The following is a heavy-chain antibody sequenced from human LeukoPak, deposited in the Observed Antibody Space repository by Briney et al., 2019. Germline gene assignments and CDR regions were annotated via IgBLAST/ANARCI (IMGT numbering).Heavy chain of an antibody. J-gene: IGHJ4*02. V-gene: IGHV4-59*01. CDR3: ARGSVVVPAALFDY. CDR2: IYYSGST. Sequence: PSETLSLTCTVSGGSISSYYWSWIRQPPGKGLEWIGYIYYSGSTNYNPSLKSRVTISVDTSKNQFSLKLSSVTAADTAVYYCARGSVVVPAALFDYWGQGTLVTVSS. CDR1: GGSISSYY. D-gene: IGHD2-2*01.